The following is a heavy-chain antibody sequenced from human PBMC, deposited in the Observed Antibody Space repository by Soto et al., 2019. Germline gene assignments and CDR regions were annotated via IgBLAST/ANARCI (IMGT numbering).Heavy chain of an antibody. J-gene: IGHJ5*02. CDR2: ISGGGQAT. V-gene: IGHV3-23*01. Sequence: EGQLFESGGGLAQPGGSLRLSCVVSGFSISNHAMTWVRQAPGEGLELVAFISGGGQATHYVDSVKGRFIISRDNSKHMLLLQMNSGRTEDAGLYFCAKVGVATDGDYLWGQGTVVTVSS. CDR1: GFSISNHA. D-gene: IGHD3-3*01. CDR3: AKVGVATDGDYL.